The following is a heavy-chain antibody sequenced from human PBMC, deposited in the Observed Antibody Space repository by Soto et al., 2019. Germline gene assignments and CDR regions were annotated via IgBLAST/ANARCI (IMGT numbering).Heavy chain of an antibody. CDR2: VHGGGST. D-gene: IGHD3-9*01. CDR3: AGSLTTAASLDY. V-gene: IGHV3-53*01. J-gene: IGHJ4*02. CDR1: GFTVSNNH. Sequence: VQLVESGGGLIQPGGSLRLSCAASGFTVSNNHMTWVRQAAGKGLELVSFVHGGGSTSYADSVKGRFTISRDNSKNTLYLQMHSLRAEDTAIYSGAGSLTTAASLDYWGRGTLVTVSS.